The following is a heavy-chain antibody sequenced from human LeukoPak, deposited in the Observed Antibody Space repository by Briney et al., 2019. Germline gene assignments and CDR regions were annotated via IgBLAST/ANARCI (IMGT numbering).Heavy chain of an antibody. CDR1: GFTFDDYA. D-gene: IGHD5-18*01. J-gene: IGHJ4*02. CDR2: LSWNSGTI. V-gene: IGHV3-9*01. CDR3: ARDLSGVTGYTYGRGIDY. Sequence: GGSLRLSCAASGFTFDDYAMHWVRQAPGKGLEWVSGLSWNSGTIGYVDSVQGRFTISRDNAKNSLYLQMNSLRAEDTAVYYCARDLSGVTGYTYGRGIDYWGQGTLVTVSS.